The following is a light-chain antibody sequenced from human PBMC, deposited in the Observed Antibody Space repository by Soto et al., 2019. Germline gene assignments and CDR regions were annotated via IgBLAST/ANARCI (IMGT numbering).Light chain of an antibody. CDR2: EAS. CDR1: QSISGS. CDR3: QQYNGYWT. Sequence: DIQMTQSPSTLSASVGDRVTITCRASQSISGSLAWYQQKAGKAPKLLIYEASNLKSGVPSRFSGSGSGTEYTLTISSLQPDDSASYYCQQYNGYWTFGQGTRVEI. V-gene: IGKV1-5*03. J-gene: IGKJ1*01.